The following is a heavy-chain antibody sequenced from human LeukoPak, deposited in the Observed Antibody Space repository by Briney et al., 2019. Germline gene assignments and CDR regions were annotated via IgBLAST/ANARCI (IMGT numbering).Heavy chain of an antibody. J-gene: IGHJ4*02. V-gene: IGHV4-59*08. CDR1: GGSVSSCY. CDR3: ARHGTISSESYFDY. D-gene: IGHD1-14*01. Sequence: KPSETLSLTCSVSGGSVSSCYWSWIRQPPGKGLDLDGYLHNSGRTNYNPSLKRRITGFVDTSKNQVSLRLSSVTAADTAVYYCARHGTISSESYFDYWGQGALVTVSS. CDR2: LHNSGRT.